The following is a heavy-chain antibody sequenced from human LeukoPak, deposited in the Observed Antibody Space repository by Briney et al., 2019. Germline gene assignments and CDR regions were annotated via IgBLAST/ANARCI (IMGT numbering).Heavy chain of an antibody. V-gene: IGHV4-4*07. Sequence: PSETLSLTCTVSGDSMTNYCWSWIRQPAGKGLEWIGRIYSSGSTNYNPSLKSRVTMSLDTSKFQFSLKLSSVTAADTAVYYCARDGYYYASGLYYYMDVWGKGTTVTISS. CDR3: ARDGYYYASGLYYYMDV. CDR1: GDSMTNYC. CDR2: IYSSGST. D-gene: IGHD3-10*01. J-gene: IGHJ6*03.